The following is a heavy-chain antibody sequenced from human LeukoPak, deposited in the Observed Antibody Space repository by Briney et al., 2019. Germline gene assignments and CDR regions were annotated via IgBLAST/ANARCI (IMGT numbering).Heavy chain of an antibody. J-gene: IGHJ3*02. CDR3: ARLDWVGWYEVPDAFDI. CDR2: IKEDGSEK. V-gene: IGHV3-7*01. D-gene: IGHD6-19*01. Sequence: GGSLRLSCAASGFTFSSYSMNWVRQAPGMGLEWVANIKEDGSEKYYVDSVKGRFTISRDNAENSLYVQMNSLRAEDTAVYYCARLDWVGWYEVPDAFDIWGQGTMVTVSS. CDR1: GFTFSSYS.